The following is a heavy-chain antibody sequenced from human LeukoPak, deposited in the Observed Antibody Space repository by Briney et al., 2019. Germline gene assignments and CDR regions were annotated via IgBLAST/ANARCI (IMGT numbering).Heavy chain of an antibody. V-gene: IGHV5-51*01. CDR1: GYSFTNYW. J-gene: IGHJ4*02. CDR2: IYPGDSDT. CDR3: ARLWGGYSYGWDY. Sequence: GESLKISCKGSGYSFTNYWIGWVRQMPGKGLEWTGIIYPGDSDTKYSPSFQGQVTISADKSINTAYLQWSSLKASDTAMYYCARLWGGYSYGWDYWGRGTLVTVSS. D-gene: IGHD5-18*01.